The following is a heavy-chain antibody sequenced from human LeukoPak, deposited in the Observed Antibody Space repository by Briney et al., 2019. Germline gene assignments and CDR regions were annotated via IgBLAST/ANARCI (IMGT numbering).Heavy chain of an antibody. D-gene: IGHD3-10*02. V-gene: IGHV3-30*04. CDR3: AELGITMIGGV. CDR2: ISSDGSDT. J-gene: IGHJ6*04. CDR1: KYIFTTYA. Sequence: GGSLRLSCAASKYIFTTYAMHWVRQAPGKGLEWVAVISSDGSDTYYADSVKGRFTISRDNSKSTLYLQMDSLREEDSAVYYCAELGITMIGGVWGKGTTVTISS.